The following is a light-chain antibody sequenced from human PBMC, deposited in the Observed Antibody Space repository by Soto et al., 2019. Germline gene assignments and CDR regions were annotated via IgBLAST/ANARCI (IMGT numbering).Light chain of an antibody. CDR2: DAS. CDR3: QQYGSSPLFT. J-gene: IGKJ3*01. V-gene: IGKV3-20*01. Sequence: EIVLTQSPGTLSLSPGERATLSCRASQSVSSSYLAWYQQKPGQTPRLLIYDASSRATGIPDRFSGSGSGTDFTLTISRLEPEYFAVYYCQQYGSSPLFTFGPGTKVDIK. CDR1: QSVSSSY.